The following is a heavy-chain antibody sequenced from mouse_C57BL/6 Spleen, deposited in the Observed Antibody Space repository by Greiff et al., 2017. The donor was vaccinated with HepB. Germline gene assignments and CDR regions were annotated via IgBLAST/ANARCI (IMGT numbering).Heavy chain of an antibody. CDR2: INPNNGGT. CDR3: ARDYYGSRGY. D-gene: IGHD1-1*01. CDR1: GYTFTDYN. J-gene: IGHJ2*01. V-gene: IGHV1-22*01. Sequence: VQLKESGPELVKPGASVKMSCKASGYTFTDYNMHWVKQSHGKSLEWIGYINPNNGGTSYNQKFKGKATLTVNKSSSTAYMELRSLTSEDSAVYYCARDYYGSRGYWGQGTTLTVSS.